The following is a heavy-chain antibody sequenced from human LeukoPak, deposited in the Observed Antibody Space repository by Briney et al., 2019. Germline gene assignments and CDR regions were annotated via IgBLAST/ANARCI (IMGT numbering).Heavy chain of an antibody. CDR3: AKDRRGYSYGHHFDY. CDR2: ISYDGSNK. D-gene: IGHD5-18*01. Sequence: QAGGSLRLSCAASGFTFSSYGMHWVRQAPGKGLEWVAVISYDGSNKYYVDSVKGRFTISRDNSKNTLYLQMNSLRAEDTAVYYCAKDRRGYSYGHHFDYWGQGTLVTVSS. J-gene: IGHJ4*02. V-gene: IGHV3-30*18. CDR1: GFTFSSYG.